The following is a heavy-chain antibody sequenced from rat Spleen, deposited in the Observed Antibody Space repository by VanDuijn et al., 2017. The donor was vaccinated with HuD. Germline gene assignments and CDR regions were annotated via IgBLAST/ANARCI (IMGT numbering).Heavy chain of an antibody. J-gene: IGHJ2*01. V-gene: IGHV5-25*01. D-gene: IGHD1-11*01. CDR1: GFTFSNYD. CDR3: ASGGYYFDY. CDR2: ISYDGGIT. Sequence: EVQLVESGGGLVQPGRSMKLSCAASGFTFSNYDMAWVRQAPKKGLEWVAYISYDGGITYYRDSGKGRFTISRDNPQSTLYLQMDSLRSEDTATYYCASGGYYFDYWGPGTMVTVSS.